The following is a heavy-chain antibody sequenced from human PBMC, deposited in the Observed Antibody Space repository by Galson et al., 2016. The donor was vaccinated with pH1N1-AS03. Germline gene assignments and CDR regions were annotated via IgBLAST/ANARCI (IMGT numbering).Heavy chain of an antibody. Sequence: SLRLSCAASGFTFSSYWMSWVRQAPGKGLEWVANIKVDGSEKYYVDSVKGRFIISRDNTKNSLYLQVNSLRAEDTAVYYCARKRPTYFDYRGQGTLVTVSS. D-gene: IGHD2-21*01. CDR2: IKVDGSEK. J-gene: IGHJ4*02. CDR3: ARKRPTYFDY. V-gene: IGHV3-7*01. CDR1: GFTFSSYW.